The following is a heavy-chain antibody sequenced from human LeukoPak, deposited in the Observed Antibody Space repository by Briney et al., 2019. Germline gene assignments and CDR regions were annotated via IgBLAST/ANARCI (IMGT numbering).Heavy chain of an antibody. CDR3: ARGVVAAAAVFDY. CDR2: IYYSGST. D-gene: IGHD2-15*01. J-gene: IGHJ4*02. Sequence: KPSETLSLTCTVSGGSISSYYWSWIRQPPGKGLEWIGYIYYSGSTNYNPSLKSRVTISVDTSKNQFSLKLSSVTAADTAVYYCARGVVAAAAVFDYWGQGTLVTVSS. CDR1: GGSISSYY. V-gene: IGHV4-59*12.